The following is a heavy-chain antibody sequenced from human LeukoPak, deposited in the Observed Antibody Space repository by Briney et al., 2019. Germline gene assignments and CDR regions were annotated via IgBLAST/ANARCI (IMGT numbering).Heavy chain of an antibody. Sequence: PSETLSLTCIVSGGSISSNYWSWIRQPPGKGLVWIGYIYYSGSTNYNPSLKSRVTISVDTSKNPFSLKLSSVTAADTAVYYCARAKGGRYYFDYWGQGTLVTVSS. CDR1: GGSISSNY. CDR2: IYYSGST. V-gene: IGHV4-59*01. D-gene: IGHD3-16*01. CDR3: ARAKGGRYYFDY. J-gene: IGHJ4*02.